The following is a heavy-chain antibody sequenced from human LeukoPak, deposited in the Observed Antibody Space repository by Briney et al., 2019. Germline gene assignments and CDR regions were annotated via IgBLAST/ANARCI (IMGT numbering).Heavy chain of an antibody. CDR3: ARDGVGATI. Sequence: SETLSLPCTVSGGSISRYNWSWIRQPPGKGLEWLAYISYRGSNNYNPSLKSRVTIPVDTSKTQFSLKLSCVTAADTSVYYCARDGVGATIWGQGTMVTVSS. CDR1: GGSISRYN. D-gene: IGHD1-26*01. J-gene: IGHJ3*02. V-gene: IGHV4-59*01. CDR2: ISYRGSN.